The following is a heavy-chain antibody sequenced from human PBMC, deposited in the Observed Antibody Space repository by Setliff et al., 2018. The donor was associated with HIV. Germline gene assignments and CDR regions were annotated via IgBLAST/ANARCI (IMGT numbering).Heavy chain of an antibody. CDR3: ARDQADVYNYLLSGAVDF. J-gene: IGHJ3*01. D-gene: IGHD3-10*01. Sequence: PSETLSLTCTVSGASISSGNYYWSWIRQPAGKGLEWIGRIYTSGSTNYNPSLKSRVTISLDTSKNQFSLKLSSVTAADTAVYYCARDQADVYNYLLSGAVDFWGQGAMVTVSS. CDR2: IYTSGST. CDR1: GASISSGNYY. V-gene: IGHV4-61*02.